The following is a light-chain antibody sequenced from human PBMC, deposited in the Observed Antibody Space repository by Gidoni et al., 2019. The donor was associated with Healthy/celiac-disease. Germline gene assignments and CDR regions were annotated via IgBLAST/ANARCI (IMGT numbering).Light chain of an antibody. Sequence: LSLSPGERATISCRASQSVSSSYLAWYQQKPGQAPRLLIYGASSRATGIPDRFSGSGSGTDFTLTISRLEPEDFAVYYCQQYGSSPTWTFGQGTKVEIK. CDR2: GAS. J-gene: IGKJ1*01. CDR3: QQYGSSPTWT. CDR1: QSVSSSY. V-gene: IGKV3-20*01.